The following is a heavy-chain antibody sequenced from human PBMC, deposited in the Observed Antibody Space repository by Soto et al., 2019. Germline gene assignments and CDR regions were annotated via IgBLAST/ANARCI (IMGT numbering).Heavy chain of an antibody. J-gene: IGHJ5*02. CDR3: AISPSVVVVAATHLPSWFDP. CDR2: IIPIFDIG. D-gene: IGHD2-15*01. Sequence: SVKFTCKASGGTFSSYTISWVRQAPGQGLERMGRIIPIFDIGIYTQKFQGRVTITADKSTSTAYMELSSLRSEDTAVYYCAISPSVVVVAATHLPSWFDPWGQGTLVTVSS. V-gene: IGHV1-69*02. CDR1: GGTFSSYT.